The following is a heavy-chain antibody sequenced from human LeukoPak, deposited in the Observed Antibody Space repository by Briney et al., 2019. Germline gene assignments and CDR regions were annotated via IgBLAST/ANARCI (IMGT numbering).Heavy chain of an antibody. CDR2: ISHTGDT. J-gene: IGHJ5*02. D-gene: IGHD4/OR15-4a*01. CDR3: ARGDYGGNWFDP. Sequence: SETLSLTCSVSGYSISSGYYWGWIRQPPRKGLEPPEKGLEWIGSISHTGDTYYNPSLKSRVTISVDTSKNQFSLKLNSVTAADTSMYYCARGDYGGNWFDPWGQGTLVTVS. V-gene: IGHV4-38-2*02. CDR1: GYSISSGYY.